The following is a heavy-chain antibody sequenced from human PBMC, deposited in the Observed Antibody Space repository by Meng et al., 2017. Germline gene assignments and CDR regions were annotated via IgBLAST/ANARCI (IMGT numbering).Heavy chain of an antibody. CDR2: IYSGGST. CDR1: GFSVTTSY. J-gene: IGHJ4*02. D-gene: IGHD6-19*01. CDR3: ARDSSSGWYHNY. Sequence: EVQCGGAGGGCVQPGGSLKLSCTGSGFSVTTSYMSWVRQAPGKGLEWVSVIYSGGSTYYADSVKGRFSISRDNSKNTLYLQMNSLRAEDTAVYFCARDSSSGWYHNYWGQGTLVTVSS. V-gene: IGHV3-53*01.